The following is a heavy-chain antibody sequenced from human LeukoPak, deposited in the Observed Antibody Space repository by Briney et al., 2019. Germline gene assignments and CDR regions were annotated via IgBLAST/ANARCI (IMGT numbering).Heavy chain of an antibody. CDR1: GFTFSSYG. D-gene: IGHD2-15*01. CDR3: ARVGYCSGGSCEIGLGYYYYGMDV. J-gene: IGHJ6*02. V-gene: IGHV3-30*19. CDR2: IWYDGSNK. Sequence: GRSLRLSCAASGFTFSSYGMHWVRQAPGKGLEWVAVIWYDGSNKYYADSVKGRFTISRDNSKNTLYLQMNSLRAEDTAVYYCARVGYCSGGSCEIGLGYYYYGMDVWGQGTTVTVSS.